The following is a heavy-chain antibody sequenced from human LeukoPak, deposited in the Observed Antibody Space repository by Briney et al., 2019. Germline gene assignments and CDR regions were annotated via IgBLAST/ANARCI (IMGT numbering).Heavy chain of an antibody. CDR1: GGSISSYY. V-gene: IGHV4-59*01. D-gene: IGHD2-2*02. Sequence: SETLSLTCTVSGGSISSYYWSWIRQPPGKGLEWIGYIYYSGSTNYNPSLKSRVTISVDTSKNQFSLKLSSVTAADTAVYYCARGGGYCSSTSCYTPHDAFDIWGQGTMVTVSS. CDR3: ARGGGYCSSTSCYTPHDAFDI. CDR2: IYYSGST. J-gene: IGHJ3*02.